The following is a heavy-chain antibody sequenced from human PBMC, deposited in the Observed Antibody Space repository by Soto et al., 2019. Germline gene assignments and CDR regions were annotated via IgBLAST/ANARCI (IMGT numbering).Heavy chain of an antibody. D-gene: IGHD2-2*01. J-gene: IGHJ5*02. Sequence: EVQLVESGGGLVQPGGSLRLSCAASGFTFSSYAMSWVRQTPGKGLEWVSGISGSDGTTHYADSVKGRFTISRDNSKNTLYLQMNSLRAEDTAVYYCAKGVPYQLPTFYAWFDPWGQGTLVTVSS. CDR1: GFTFSSYA. CDR3: AKGVPYQLPTFYAWFDP. CDR2: ISGSDGTT. V-gene: IGHV3-23*04.